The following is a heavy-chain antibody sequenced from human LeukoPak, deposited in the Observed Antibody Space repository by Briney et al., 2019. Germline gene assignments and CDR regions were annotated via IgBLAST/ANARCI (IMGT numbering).Heavy chain of an antibody. Sequence: SETLSLTCAVYGGSFSGYYWSWIRQPPGKGLEWIGEINHSGSTNYNPSLKSRVTISVDTSKNQFSLKLSSVTAADTAVYYCARGLLLRELPYYFDYWGQGTLVTVSS. CDR2: INHSGST. V-gene: IGHV4-34*01. D-gene: IGHD3-10*01. CDR3: ARGLLLRELPYYFDY. CDR1: GGSFSGYY. J-gene: IGHJ4*02.